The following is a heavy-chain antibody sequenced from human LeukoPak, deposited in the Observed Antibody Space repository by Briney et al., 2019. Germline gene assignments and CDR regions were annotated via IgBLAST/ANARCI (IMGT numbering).Heavy chain of an antibody. J-gene: IGHJ4*02. V-gene: IGHV3-53*01. CDR1: GFTVSSNY. CDR2: IYSGGST. Sequence: GGSLRLSCAASGFTVSSNYMRWVRQAPGKGREWVASIYSGGSTYYADSVKDRFTISRDNSKNTLSLQMNSLRAEDTAVYYCAREKGSGSYFDYWGQGTLVTVSS. D-gene: IGHD3-10*01. CDR3: AREKGSGSYFDY.